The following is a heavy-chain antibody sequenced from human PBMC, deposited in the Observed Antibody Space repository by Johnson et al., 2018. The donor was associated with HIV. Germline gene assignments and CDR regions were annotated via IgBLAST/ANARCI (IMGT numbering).Heavy chain of an antibody. CDR2: IRYDGSNK. D-gene: IGHD2-21*01. V-gene: IGHV3-30*02. Sequence: VQLVESGGGVVQPGGSLRLSCAASGFTFSSYGMHWVRQAPGKGLEWVAFIRYDGSNKYYTDSVKGRFTISRDNSKNTLYLQINSLSNEDTAVYYCARGGGCGGDCYSGFDAFDIWGQGTLVTVFS. CDR1: GFTFSSYG. CDR3: ARGGGCGGDCYSGFDAFDI. J-gene: IGHJ3*02.